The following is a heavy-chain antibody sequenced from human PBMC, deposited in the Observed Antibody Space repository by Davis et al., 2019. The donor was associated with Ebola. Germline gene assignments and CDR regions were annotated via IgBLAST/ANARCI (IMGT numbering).Heavy chain of an antibody. CDR3: ARETGAPNRYYYHYGMDV. CDR2: IYSNGHT. D-gene: IGHD1-26*01. V-gene: IGHV3-53*01. CDR1: GFSVRSNY. J-gene: IGHJ6*02. Sequence: GESLKISCAASGFSVRSNYLSWVRQAPGKGLEWVSVIYSNGHTYHADFVKGRFTISRDSSKNTLYLQMNSLRAEDTAVYYCARETGAPNRYYYHYGMDVWGQGTTVTVSS.